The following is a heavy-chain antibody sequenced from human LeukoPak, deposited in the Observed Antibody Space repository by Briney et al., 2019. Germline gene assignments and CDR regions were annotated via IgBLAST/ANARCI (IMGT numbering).Heavy chain of an antibody. V-gene: IGHV1-2*02. CDR2: INPNSGGT. D-gene: IGHD3-10*01. CDR1: GYTFTGYY. J-gene: IGHJ4*02. Sequence: GASVKVSCKASGYTFTGYYMHWVRQAPGQGLEWMGWINPNSGGTNYAQKFQGRVTMTRDTSISTAYMELSRLRSDDTAVYYCATVVDVTMVRGVSYYFDYWGQGTLVTVSS. CDR3: ATVVDVTMVRGVSYYFDY.